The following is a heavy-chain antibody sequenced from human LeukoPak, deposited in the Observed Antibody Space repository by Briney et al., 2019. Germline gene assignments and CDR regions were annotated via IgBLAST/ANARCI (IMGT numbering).Heavy chain of an antibody. CDR3: ARDITKYSSSWYYFDY. CDR2: TYYRSKWYN. D-gene: IGHD6-13*01. Sequence: SQTLSLTCAISGDSVSSNSAAWNWIRQSPSRGLEWLGRTYYRSKWYNDYAVSVKSRITINPDTSKNQFSLQLNPVTPEDTAVYYCARDITKYSSSWYYFDYWGQGTLVTVSS. V-gene: IGHV6-1*01. CDR1: GDSVSSNSAA. J-gene: IGHJ4*02.